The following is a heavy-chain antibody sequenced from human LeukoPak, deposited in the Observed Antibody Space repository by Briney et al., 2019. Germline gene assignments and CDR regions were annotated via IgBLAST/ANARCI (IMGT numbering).Heavy chain of an antibody. CDR2: IYPGDSGT. V-gene: IGHV5-51*07. Sequence: GESLKISCKGSGYSFTSYWIGWVHQMPGKGLEWMGIIYPGDSGTRYSPSFQGQVTISADKSISTAYLQWSSLKASDNAMYFCARPVDMGTLEKPFDTWGQGTMVTVSS. CDR1: GYSFTSYW. J-gene: IGHJ3*02. CDR3: ARPVDMGTLEKPFDT. D-gene: IGHD5-24*01.